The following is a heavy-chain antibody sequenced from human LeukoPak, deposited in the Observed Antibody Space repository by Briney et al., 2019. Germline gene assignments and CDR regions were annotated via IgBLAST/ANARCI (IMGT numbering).Heavy chain of an antibody. CDR1: GYTFTSYG. J-gene: IGHJ1*01. CDR3: ARENIVAGGGGFQH. D-gene: IGHD5-12*01. CDR2: ISAYNGNT. V-gene: IGHV1-18*01. Sequence: ASVKVSCKASGYTFTSYGISWVRQAPGQGLEWMGWISAYNGNTNYAQKLQGRVTMPTDTSTSTAYMELRSLRSDDTAVYYCARENIVAGGGGFQHWGQGTLVTVSS.